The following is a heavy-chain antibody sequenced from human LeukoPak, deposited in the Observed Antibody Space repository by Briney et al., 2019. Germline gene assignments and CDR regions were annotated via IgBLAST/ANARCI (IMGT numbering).Heavy chain of an antibody. J-gene: IGHJ4*02. V-gene: IGHV3-48*03. CDR3: ALLAVASDFDY. Sequence: PGGPLSLFCTVSVLPFSFYEVNCLRRAPGGGVVWGSNIGSSGRTIFCAVCVRGLFSLYRDNAKNALYLQMNSLRVEDTDVYYCALLAVASDFDYWGQGALVTVSS. D-gene: IGHD6-19*01. CDR2: IGSSGRTI. CDR1: VLPFSFYE.